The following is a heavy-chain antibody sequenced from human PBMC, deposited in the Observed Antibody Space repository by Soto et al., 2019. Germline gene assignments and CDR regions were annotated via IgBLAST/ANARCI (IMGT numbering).Heavy chain of an antibody. V-gene: IGHV1-2*04. Sequence: ASVKVSCKASGYTFTGYYMHWVRQAPGQGLEWMGWINPNSGGTNYAQKFQGWVTMTRDTSISTAYMELSRLRSDDTAVYYCARLHYDILTGHTFEYWGQGTLVTVPS. CDR2: INPNSGGT. CDR1: GYTFTGYY. J-gene: IGHJ4*02. D-gene: IGHD3-9*01. CDR3: ARLHYDILTGHTFEY.